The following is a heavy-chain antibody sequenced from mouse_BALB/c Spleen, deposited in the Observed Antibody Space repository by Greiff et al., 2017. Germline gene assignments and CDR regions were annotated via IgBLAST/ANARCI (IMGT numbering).Heavy chain of an antibody. CDR2: ISDGGSYT. CDR3: ARSGLHYAMDY. V-gene: IGHV5-4*02. CDR1: GFTFSDYY. Sequence: EVKVVESGGGLVKPGGSLKLSCAASGFTFSDYYMYWVRQTPEKSLEWVATISDGGSYTYYPDSVKGRFTISRDNAKNNLYLQMSSLKSEDTAMYYCARSGLHYAMDYWGQGTSVTVSS. J-gene: IGHJ4*01. D-gene: IGHD2-2*01.